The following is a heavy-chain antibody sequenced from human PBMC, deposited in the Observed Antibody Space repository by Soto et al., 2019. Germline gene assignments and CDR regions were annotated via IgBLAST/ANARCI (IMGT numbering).Heavy chain of an antibody. Sequence: QVQLVQSGAEVKKPGSSVKVSCKASGGTFSSYTISWVRQAPGQGLEWMGRIIPILGIANYAQKFQGRVTITADKSTSTAYMELSSLRSEDTAVYYCARDRPGGVGAIAHFDYWGQGTLVTVSS. J-gene: IGHJ4*02. CDR2: IIPILGIA. V-gene: IGHV1-69*08. CDR3: ARDRPGGVGAIAHFDY. D-gene: IGHD1-26*01. CDR1: GGTFSSYT.